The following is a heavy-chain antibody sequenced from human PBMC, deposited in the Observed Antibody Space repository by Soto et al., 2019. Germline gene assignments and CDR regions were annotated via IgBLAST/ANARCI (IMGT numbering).Heavy chain of an antibody. J-gene: IGHJ6*04. CDR2: ISAYNGNT. CDR1: GYTFTSYG. D-gene: IGHD3-3*01. Sequence: GASVKVSCKASGYTFTSYGISWVRQAPGQGLEWMGWISAYNGNTNYAQKLQGRVTMTTDTSTSTAYMELRILRSVVTAVYYCARVFHSLRFLEWPLVGGSYYCGMDVWGEGTTVTVSS. CDR3: ARVFHSLRFLEWPLVGGSYYCGMDV. V-gene: IGHV1-18*01.